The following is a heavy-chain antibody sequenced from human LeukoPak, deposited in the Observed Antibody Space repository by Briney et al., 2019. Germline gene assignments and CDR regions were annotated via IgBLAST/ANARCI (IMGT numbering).Heavy chain of an antibody. CDR3: AGFWSGYYHY. CDR2: ISSSGSTI. D-gene: IGHD3-3*01. CDR1: GFTFSSYE. Sequence: QPAGSRRLSCAASGFTFSSYEMNWVRQAPAKRLKWVSYISSSGSTIYYADYVKGRFTISRNNAKNSLYLQMNSLRAEDTAVYYCAGFWSGYYHYWGQGTLVTVSS. J-gene: IGHJ4*02. V-gene: IGHV3-48*03.